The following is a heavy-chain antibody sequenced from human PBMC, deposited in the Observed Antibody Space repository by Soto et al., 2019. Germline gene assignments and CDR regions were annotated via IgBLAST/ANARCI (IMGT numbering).Heavy chain of an antibody. D-gene: IGHD3-10*01. CDR3: AKDRRGSVSYYSGRHDY. V-gene: IGHV3-23*01. CDR1: GFTFSSYA. CDR2: ISGSGGST. Sequence: EVQLLESGGGLVQPGGSLRLSCAASGFTFSSYAMSWVRQAPGKGLEWVSGISGSGGSTYYADSVKGRFTISRDNSKNKLYLQMHSLRAEDTDVYYGAKDRRGSVSYYSGRHDYWGQGTLVTVSS. J-gene: IGHJ4*02.